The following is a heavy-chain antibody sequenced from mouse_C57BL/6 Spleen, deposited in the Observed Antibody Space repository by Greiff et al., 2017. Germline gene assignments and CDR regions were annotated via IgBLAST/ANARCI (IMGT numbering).Heavy chain of an antibody. D-gene: IGHD2-4*01. V-gene: IGHV5-9*01. Sequence: EVHLVESGGGLVKPGGSLKLSCAASGFTFSSYTMSWVRQTPEKRLEWVATISGGGGNTYYPDSVKGRFTSSRDNAKNTLYLQMSSLRSEDTALYYCARGGYYDYDVWYFDYWGQGTTLTVSS. CDR3: ARGGYYDYDVWYFDY. CDR2: ISGGGGNT. J-gene: IGHJ2*01. CDR1: GFTFSSYT.